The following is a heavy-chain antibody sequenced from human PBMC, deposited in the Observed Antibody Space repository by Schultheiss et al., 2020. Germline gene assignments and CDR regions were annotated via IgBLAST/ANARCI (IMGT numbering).Heavy chain of an antibody. CDR2: ISGSGSSI. CDR3: ARGQSYDFWSCFFPHFDY. Sequence: GESLKISCAASGFTVSSNYINWVRQAPGKGLEWVAHISGSGSSIYYADSVKGRFTISRDNAKNSLYLQMNGLRADDTAVYYCARGQSYDFWSCFFPHFDYWGQGTLVTVSS. V-gene: IGHV3-11*01. J-gene: IGHJ4*02. CDR1: GFTVSSNY. D-gene: IGHD3-3*01.